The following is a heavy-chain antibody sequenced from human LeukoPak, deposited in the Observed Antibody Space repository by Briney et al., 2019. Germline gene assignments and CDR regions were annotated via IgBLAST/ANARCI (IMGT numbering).Heavy chain of an antibody. V-gene: IGHV3-48*03. J-gene: IGHJ4*02. CDR2: ISSRGGTI. D-gene: IGHD3-22*01. CDR1: GFIFSSYI. CDR3: ARLRRNSDRCGYYYHCDY. Sequence: GGSLRLSCGASGFIFSSYIMHWGRQAPGEGVGWVSYISSRGGTIYYADSVRGRFTISRDNAKNSLSLQMDSLSAEDTAFSHWARLRRNSDRCGYYYHCDYWGRGPLVTVSS.